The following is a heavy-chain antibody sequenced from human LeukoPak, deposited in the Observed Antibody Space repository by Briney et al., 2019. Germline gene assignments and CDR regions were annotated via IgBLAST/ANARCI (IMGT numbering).Heavy chain of an antibody. CDR2: IYSSGNT. CDR1: GGSIISNRHY. V-gene: IGHV4-61*09. J-gene: IGHJ5*02. D-gene: IGHD4-11*01. Sequence: SQTLSLTCTVSGGSIISNRHYWSWIRQPAGKGLEWIGHIYSSGNTKYNPSLKSRLTMSIDSSKNQFSLILTSVTAADTAVYYCARAPRQLHDYSISGFDPWGQGTLVTVSS. CDR3: ARAPRQLHDYSISGFDP.